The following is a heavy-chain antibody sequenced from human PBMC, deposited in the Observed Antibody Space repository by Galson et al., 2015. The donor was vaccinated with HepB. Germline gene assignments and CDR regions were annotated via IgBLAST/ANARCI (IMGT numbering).Heavy chain of an antibody. CDR2: ISAYNGNT. D-gene: IGHD2-21*01. Sequence: SVKVSCKASGYTFTSYGISWVRQAPGQGLEWMGWISAYNGNTNYAQKLQGRVTMTTDTSTSTAYMELRSLRSDDTAVYYCARSWGTLAYCGGDCYSRFDYWGQGTLVTVSS. V-gene: IGHV1-18*01. J-gene: IGHJ4*02. CDR1: GYTFTSYG. CDR3: ARSWGTLAYCGGDCYSRFDY.